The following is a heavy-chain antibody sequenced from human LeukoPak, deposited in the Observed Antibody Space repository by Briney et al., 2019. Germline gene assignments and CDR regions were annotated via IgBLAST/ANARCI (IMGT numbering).Heavy chain of an antibody. D-gene: IGHD3-22*01. CDR3: ARFPDYFDSTGYYYSPFDY. V-gene: IGHV3-7*03. CDR2: IKQDGSEK. CDR1: GFTLSSYW. J-gene: IGHJ4*02. Sequence: GGSLRLSCAACGFTLSSYWMSWVRQAPGKGLEWVANIKQDGSEKYYVDSVKGRFTISRDNAKNSLYLQMNSLRAEDTAVYYCARFPDYFDSTGYYYSPFDYWGQGTLVTVSP.